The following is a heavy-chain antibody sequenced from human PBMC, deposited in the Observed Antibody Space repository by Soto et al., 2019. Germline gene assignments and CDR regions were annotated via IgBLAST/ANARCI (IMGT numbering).Heavy chain of an antibody. CDR3: ARDLSTSGSSPWGYYYGMDV. J-gene: IGHJ6*02. V-gene: IGHV4-4*02. CDR2: IYHSGST. CDR1: GGSISSSNW. Sequence: NPSETLSLTCAVSGGSISSSNWWSWVRQPPGKGLEWIGEIYHSGSTNYNPSLKSRVTISVDKSKNQFSLKLSSVTAADTAVYYCARDLSTSGSSPWGYYYGMDVWGQGTTVTVSS. D-gene: IGHD6-13*01.